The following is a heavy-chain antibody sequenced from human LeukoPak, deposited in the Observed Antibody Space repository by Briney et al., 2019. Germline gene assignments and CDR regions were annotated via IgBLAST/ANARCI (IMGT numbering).Heavy chain of an antibody. Sequence: PGGSLRLSCSGSDFSLPNSVMSWVRQAPGKGLEWVSAISGSGGSTYYADSVKGRFTISRDNSKNTLYLQMNSLRAEDTAVYYCAKVWGIAAEWWHYFDYWGQGTLVTVSS. V-gene: IGHV3-23*01. CDR2: ISGSGGST. CDR3: AKVWGIAAEWWHYFDY. D-gene: IGHD6-13*01. J-gene: IGHJ4*02. CDR1: DFSLPNSV.